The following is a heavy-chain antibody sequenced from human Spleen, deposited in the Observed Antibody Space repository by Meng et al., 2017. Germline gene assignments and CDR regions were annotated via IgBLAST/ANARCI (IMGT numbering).Heavy chain of an antibody. Sequence: QVQLQESGPGLVEPSQTLSLTCTVSGGSMSSGNYYWSWIRQPPGKGLEWIGYIHHSGSAYYNPSLKSRVSISVDTSKNQFSPNLNSMTAADTAVYYCASFDHIPRRNYFDYWGQGTLVTVSS. D-gene: IGHD2-21*01. CDR2: IHHSGSA. CDR1: GGSMSSGNYY. V-gene: IGHV4-30-4*01. CDR3: ASFDHIPRRNYFDY. J-gene: IGHJ4*02.